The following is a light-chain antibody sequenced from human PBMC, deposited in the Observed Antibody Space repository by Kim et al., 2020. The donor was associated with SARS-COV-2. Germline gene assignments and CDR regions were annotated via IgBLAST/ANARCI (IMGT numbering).Light chain of an antibody. CDR3: QQSYSTPPYT. V-gene: IGKV1-39*01. J-gene: IGKJ2*01. CDR2: AAS. CDR1: QSISSY. Sequence: ASVGDRVAITCRASQSISSYLNWYQQKPGKAPKLLIYAASSLQSGVPSRFSGSGSGTDFTLTISSLQPEDFATYYCQQSYSTPPYTFGQGTKLEI.